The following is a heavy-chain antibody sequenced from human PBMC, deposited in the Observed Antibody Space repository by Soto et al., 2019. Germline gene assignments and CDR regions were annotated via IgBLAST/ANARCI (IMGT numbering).Heavy chain of an antibody. J-gene: IGHJ4*02. Sequence: SETLSLTCTVSGGSISSYYWSWIRQPPGKGLEWIGYIYYSGSTNYNPSLKSRVTISVDTSKNQFSLKLSSVTAADTAVYYCARHLKRLVPFDYWGQGTLVTVSS. CDR3: ARHLKRLVPFDY. D-gene: IGHD6-13*01. V-gene: IGHV4-59*08. CDR1: GGSISSYY. CDR2: IYYSGST.